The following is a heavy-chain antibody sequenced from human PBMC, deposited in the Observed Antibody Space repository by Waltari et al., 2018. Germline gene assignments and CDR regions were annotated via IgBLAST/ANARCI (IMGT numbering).Heavy chain of an antibody. CDR2: IYYSGST. CDR1: GCSISSSSYY. V-gene: IGHV4-39*07. Sequence: QLQLQESGPGLVKPSETLSLTCTVSGCSISSSSYYWGWIRQPPGKGLEWIGSIYYSGSTYYNPSLKSRVTISVDTSKNQFSLKLSSVTAADTAVYYCARVGGDIVVVVAARPFDYWGQGTLVTVSS. D-gene: IGHD2-15*01. J-gene: IGHJ4*02. CDR3: ARVGGDIVVVVAARPFDY.